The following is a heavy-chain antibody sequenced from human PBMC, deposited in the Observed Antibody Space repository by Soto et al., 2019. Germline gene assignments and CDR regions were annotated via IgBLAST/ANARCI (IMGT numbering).Heavy chain of an antibody. D-gene: IGHD1-26*01. J-gene: IGHJ1*01. CDR1: GGSLSHSY. Sequence: LSGTVSGGSLSHSYWIWIRQTAGKGLEWIGRIFPTGNTDYNPSLRSRVTMSVDTSKNQFSLRLNSVTAADTAVYYCARGSLGPDDWVPGTLVIVS. CDR2: IFPTGNT. V-gene: IGHV4-4*07. CDR3: ARGSLGPDD.